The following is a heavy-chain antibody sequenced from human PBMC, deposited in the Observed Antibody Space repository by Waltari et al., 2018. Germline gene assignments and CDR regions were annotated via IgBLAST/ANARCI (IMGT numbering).Heavy chain of an antibody. Sequence: QVQLVESGGGVVQPGGSLRLSCAASGFTFSSYGMHWVRQAPGKGLEWVAFIRYDGSNKYYADSVKGRFTISRDNSKNTLYLQMNSLRAEDTAVYYCAKEKGGGSIRVTHHYWGQGTLVTVSS. CDR2: IRYDGSNK. D-gene: IGHD2-2*01. J-gene: IGHJ4*02. V-gene: IGHV3-30*02. CDR1: GFTFSSYG. CDR3: AKEKGGGSIRVTHHY.